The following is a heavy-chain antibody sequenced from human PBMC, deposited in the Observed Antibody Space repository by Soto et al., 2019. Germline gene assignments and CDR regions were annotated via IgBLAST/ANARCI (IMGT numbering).Heavy chain of an antibody. CDR1: GGSISSYY. V-gene: IGHV4-59*12. CDR3: ARGPYGDNAIDY. J-gene: IGHJ4*02. CDR2: IYYSGST. Sequence: SETLSLTCTVSGGSISSYYWSWIRQPPGKGLEWIGEIYYSGSTNYNPSLKSRVTISVDKSKNQFSLKLSSVTAVDTAVYYCARGPYGDNAIDYWGQGTLVTVSS. D-gene: IGHD4-17*01.